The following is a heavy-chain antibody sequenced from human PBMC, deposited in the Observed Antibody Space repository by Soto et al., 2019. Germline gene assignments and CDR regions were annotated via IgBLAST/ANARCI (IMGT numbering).Heavy chain of an antibody. D-gene: IGHD5-12*01. CDR2: IYYSGST. CDR1: GGSISSSIYY. Sequence: PSETLSLTCTVSGGSISSSIYYWVWIRQPPGKGLEWIGSIYYSGSTYYNPSLKSRVTISVDTSKNQFSLKLSSVTAADTAVYYCASVGWLQFFDYWGQGTLVTVSS. J-gene: IGHJ4*02. V-gene: IGHV4-39*01. CDR3: ASVGWLQFFDY.